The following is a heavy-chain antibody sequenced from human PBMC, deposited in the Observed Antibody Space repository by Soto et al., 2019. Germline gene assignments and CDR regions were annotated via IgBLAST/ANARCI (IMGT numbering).Heavy chain of an antibody. CDR1: GDSLITYY. V-gene: IGHV4-4*07. CDR3: ARVSVSGTYRFDS. J-gene: IGHJ4*02. CDR2: IHDTGRT. D-gene: IGHD3-16*02. Sequence: SETLSLTCTVSGDSLITYYWSWIRQPAGERLEWIGRIHDTGRTNYNPSLKSRVTMSVDTSKNQFSLRVNSVTAADTAVYYCARVSVSGTYRFDSWGQGTLVTVSS.